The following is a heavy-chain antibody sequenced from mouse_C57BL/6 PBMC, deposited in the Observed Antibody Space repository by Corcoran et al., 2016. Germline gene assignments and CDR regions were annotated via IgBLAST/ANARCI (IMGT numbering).Heavy chain of an antibody. CDR1: GYTFTDYY. CDR2: INPNNGGT. CDR3: ASGPTGTGGFAY. D-gene: IGHD4-1*02. J-gene: IGHJ3*01. V-gene: IGHV1-26*01. Sequence: EVQLQQSGPELVKPGASVKISCKASGYTFTDYYMNWVKQSHGKSLEWIGDINPNNGGTSYNQKFKGKATLTVDKSSSTAYMELRSLTSEDSAVYYCASGPTGTGGFAYWGQGTLVTVSA.